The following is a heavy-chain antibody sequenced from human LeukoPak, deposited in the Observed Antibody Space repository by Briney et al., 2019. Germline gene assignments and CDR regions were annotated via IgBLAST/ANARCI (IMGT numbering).Heavy chain of an antibody. J-gene: IGHJ4*02. CDR2: INPSGGST. CDR1: GYTFTSYD. D-gene: IGHD5-24*01. CDR3: ARDRVREMATITDY. V-gene: IGHV1-46*01. Sequence: ASVKVSCKASGYTFTSYDINWVRQAPGQGLEWMGIINPSGGSTSYAQKFQGRVTMTRDMSTSTVYMELSSLRSEDTAVYYCARDRVREMATITDYWGQGTLVTVSS.